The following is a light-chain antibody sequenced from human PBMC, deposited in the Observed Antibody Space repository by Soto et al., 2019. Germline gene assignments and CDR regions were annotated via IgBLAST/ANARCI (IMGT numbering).Light chain of an antibody. Sequence: DIQMTESPSSLSASEEKRVTITCRASQSISSYLNWYQQKPGKAPKLLIYAASSLQSGVPSRFSGSGSGTDFTLTISSLQPEDFATYYCQQSYSTPRTFGQGTKVEI. J-gene: IGKJ1*01. CDR3: QQSYSTPRT. CDR2: AAS. V-gene: IGKV1-39*01. CDR1: QSISSY.